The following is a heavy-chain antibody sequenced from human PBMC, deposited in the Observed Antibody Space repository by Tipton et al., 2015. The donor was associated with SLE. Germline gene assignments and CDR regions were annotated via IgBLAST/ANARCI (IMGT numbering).Heavy chain of an antibody. D-gene: IGHD3-16*01. CDR2: IYNSGSP. Sequence: TLSLTCTVSGDSVGTNYWSWIRQPAGKGLEWVGRIYNSGSPHYNPSLKSRVTMSVDTSKNHFSLKLSSVTAADTAVYYCARDWAGRGGVRYFDLWGRGTLVTVSS. CDR3: ARDWAGRGGVRYFDL. V-gene: IGHV4-4*07. CDR1: GDSVGTNY. J-gene: IGHJ2*01.